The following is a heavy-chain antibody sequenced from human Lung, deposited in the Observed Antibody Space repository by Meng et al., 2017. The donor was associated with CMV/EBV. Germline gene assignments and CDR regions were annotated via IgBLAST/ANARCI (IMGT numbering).Heavy chain of an antibody. CDR2: INAYNGNT. V-gene: IGHV1-18*01. J-gene: IGHJ4*02. CDR3: AKVEVGITAGDY. CDR1: CVPFADWV. D-gene: IGHD1-26*01. Sequence: KDRWYQSRGSHEASCVPFADWVSTGYRRAPGQGLGLMGWINAYNGNTNSAQTLRGIVTMTTDSSKSAAYMELRSLRSDDAAVYYCAKVEVGITAGDYWGQGTLVTVSS.